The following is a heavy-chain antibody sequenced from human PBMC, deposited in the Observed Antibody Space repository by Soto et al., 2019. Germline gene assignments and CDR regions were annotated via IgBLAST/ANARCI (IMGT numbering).Heavy chain of an antibody. CDR3: ASAWFGELFPDY. J-gene: IGHJ4*02. CDR1: GFTFSSYS. D-gene: IGHD3-10*01. Sequence: ESGGGLVKPGGSLRLSCAASGFTFSSYSMNWVRQAPGKGLEWVSSISSSSSYIYYADSVKGRFTISRDNAKNSLYLQMNSLRAEDTAVYYCASAWFGELFPDYWGQGTLVTVSS. CDR2: ISSSSSYI. V-gene: IGHV3-21*01.